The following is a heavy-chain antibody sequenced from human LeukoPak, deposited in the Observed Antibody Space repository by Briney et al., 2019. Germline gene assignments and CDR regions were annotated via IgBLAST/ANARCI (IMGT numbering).Heavy chain of an antibody. CDR3: ARAYCGGDCYSHSNYYYYYYMDV. J-gene: IGHJ6*03. D-gene: IGHD2-21*02. CDR2: ISTSSSYI. CDR1: GFTFSIYT. Sequence: GGSLKLSCAASGFTFSIYTINWVRQAPGKGLEWVSSISTSSSYIYYAASVKGRFTISRDNAKNSLYLQMNSLRAEDTAVYYCARAYCGGDCYSHSNYYYYYYMDVWGKGTTVTVSS. V-gene: IGHV3-21*01.